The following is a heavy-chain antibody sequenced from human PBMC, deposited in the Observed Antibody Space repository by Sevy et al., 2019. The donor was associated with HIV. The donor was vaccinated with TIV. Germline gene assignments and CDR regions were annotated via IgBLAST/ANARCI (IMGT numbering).Heavy chain of an antibody. V-gene: IGHV3-30*04. J-gene: IGHJ4*02. CDR3: ARDRLLSLLDF. CDR2: ILHDGSNE. Sequence: GGSLRLSCAASRFNFSNYAMHWVRQAPGKGLEWVALILHDGSNEHYVDSVKGRFTISRDNSQNTVYLQMNSLRPEDTAVYYCARDRLLSLLDFWGQGTLVTVSS. D-gene: IGHD2-21*01. CDR1: RFNFSNYA.